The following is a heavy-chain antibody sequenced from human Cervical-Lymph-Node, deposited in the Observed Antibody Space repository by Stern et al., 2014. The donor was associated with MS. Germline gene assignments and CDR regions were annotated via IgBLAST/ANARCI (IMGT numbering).Heavy chain of an antibody. CDR2: ISAYNGNP. V-gene: IGHV1-18*01. D-gene: IGHD2-15*01. J-gene: IGHJ3*02. CDR1: GYTFTSYG. CDR3: ARGLLGSENAFDI. Sequence: VQLVQSGAEVKKPGASVKVSCKASGYTFTSYGISWVRQAPGQGLEWMGWISAYNGNPNYAQTLQCRFTMTTATSTSTAYMELRILRSDDTAVYYCARGLLGSENAFDIWGQGTMVTVSS.